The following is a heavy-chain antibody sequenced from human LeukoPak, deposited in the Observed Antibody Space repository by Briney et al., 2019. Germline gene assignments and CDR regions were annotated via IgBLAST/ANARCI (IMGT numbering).Heavy chain of an antibody. CDR3: AKDRWHEG. CDR1: GFTVTDYA. V-gene: IGHV3-23*01. Sequence: GGTLRLSCAASGFTVTDYAMTWVRQAPGKGLEWVSSISASGGMTYYADSVKGRFTVSRDNSKNSLYLQMNSLTAADTAVYYCAKDRWHEGWGQGTLVTVSS. CDR2: ISASGGMT. J-gene: IGHJ4*02. D-gene: IGHD2-15*01.